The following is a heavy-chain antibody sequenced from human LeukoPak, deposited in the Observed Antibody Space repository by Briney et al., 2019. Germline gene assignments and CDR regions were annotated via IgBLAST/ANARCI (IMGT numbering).Heavy chain of an antibody. D-gene: IGHD3-3*01. CDR1: GYTFTGYY. J-gene: IGHJ4*02. V-gene: IGHV1-2*02. CDR3: ATAGITIFGVVIRESDY. CDR2: INPNSGGT. Sequence: ASVKVSCKASGYTFTGYYMHWVRQAPGQGLEWMGWINPNSGGTNYAQKFQGRVTMTRDTSISTAYMELSRLRSDDTAVYYCATAGITIFGVVIRESDYWGQGTLVTVSS.